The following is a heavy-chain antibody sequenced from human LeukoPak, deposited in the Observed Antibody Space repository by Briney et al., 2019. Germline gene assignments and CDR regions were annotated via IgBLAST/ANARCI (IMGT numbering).Heavy chain of an antibody. CDR3: AVRSGLGYCSSTSCYRTYYYYYYMDV. Sequence: ASVKVSCKASGYTFTGCYMHWVRQAPGQGLEWMGWINPNSGGTNYAQKFQGRVTMTRDTSISTAYMELSRLRSDDTAVYYCAVRSGLGYCSSTSCYRTYYYYYYMDVWGKGTTVTVSS. D-gene: IGHD2-2*01. V-gene: IGHV1-2*02. CDR2: INPNSGGT. CDR1: GYTFTGCY. J-gene: IGHJ6*03.